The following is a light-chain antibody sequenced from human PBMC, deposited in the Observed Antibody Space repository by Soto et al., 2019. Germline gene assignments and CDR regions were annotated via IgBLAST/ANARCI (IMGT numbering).Light chain of an antibody. CDR1: SSDVGDYNY. CDR3: SSFTSSNTLV. Sequence: QSALTQPASVSGSPGQSITISCTGTSSDVGDYNYVSWYQQHPGKAPKFMIYDVSNRPSGVSNRFSGSKSGNTASLTISGLQAEDEADYYCSSFTSSNTLVFGTGTKLTVL. CDR2: DVS. V-gene: IGLV2-14*01. J-gene: IGLJ1*01.